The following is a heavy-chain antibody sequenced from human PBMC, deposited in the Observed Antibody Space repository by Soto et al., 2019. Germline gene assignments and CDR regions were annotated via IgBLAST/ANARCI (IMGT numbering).Heavy chain of an antibody. CDR2: VYNSGST. V-gene: IGHV4-59*01. CDR1: GGSITSYN. D-gene: IGHD2-21*01. Sequence: SETQSLTCTVSGGSITSYNWNWLRQPPRKALEWIGYVYNSGSTNYNPSLKSRVTISVDTSKNQFSLKVNSVTAADTAVYYCARRAVVAVTGSLDNWLDPWGQGILVTVS. J-gene: IGHJ5*02. CDR3: ARRAVVAVTGSLDNWLDP.